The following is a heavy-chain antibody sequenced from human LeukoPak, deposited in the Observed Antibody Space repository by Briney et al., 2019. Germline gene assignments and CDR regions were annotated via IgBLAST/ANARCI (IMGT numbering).Heavy chain of an antibody. CDR1: GYTFTGYY. Sequence: ASVKVSCEASGYTFTGYYMHWVRQAPGQGLEWMGWINPNSGGTNYAQKFQGRVTMTRDTSINTAYMELSRLRSDDTAVYYCARARASGYKYYFDYWGEGTLVTVSS. D-gene: IGHD5-12*01. J-gene: IGHJ4*02. CDR3: ARARASGYKYYFDY. CDR2: INPNSGGT. V-gene: IGHV1-2*02.